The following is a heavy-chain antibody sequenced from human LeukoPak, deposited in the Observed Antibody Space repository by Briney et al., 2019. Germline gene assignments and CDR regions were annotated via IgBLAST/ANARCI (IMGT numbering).Heavy chain of an antibody. CDR3: ARDWRNGGLDV. Sequence: PGGYLRLSCAPSGFTLGDYYMSWIRQAPGKGLEWISYISNSGSRTHYADSVKGRFTSSRDNAKNSLYLQMNSLRVEDTAVYYCARDWRNGGLDVWGQGTTVTVSS. CDR2: ISNSGSRT. J-gene: IGHJ6*02. V-gene: IGHV3-11*01. D-gene: IGHD2-8*01. CDR1: GFTLGDYY.